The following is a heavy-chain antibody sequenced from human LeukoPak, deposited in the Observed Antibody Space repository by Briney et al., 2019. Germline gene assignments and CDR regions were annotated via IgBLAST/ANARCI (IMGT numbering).Heavy chain of an antibody. D-gene: IGHD3-9*01. Sequence: GGSLRLSCAASGFTFSSYGMHWVRQAPGKGLEWVAVISYDGSNKYYADSVKGRFTISRDNSKNTLYLQMNSLRAEDTAVYYCAKDPHPILRYFDWFDYWGQGTLVTVSS. V-gene: IGHV3-30*18. CDR3: AKDPHPILRYFDWFDY. CDR1: GFTFSSYG. CDR2: ISYDGSNK. J-gene: IGHJ4*02.